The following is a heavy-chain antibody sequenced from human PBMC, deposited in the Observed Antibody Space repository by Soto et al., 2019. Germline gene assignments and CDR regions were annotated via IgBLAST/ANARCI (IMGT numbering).Heavy chain of an antibody. CDR2: INHSGST. CDR1: GGSFSCYY. Sequence: SETLSLTCAVYGGSFSCYYWSWIRQPPGKGLEWIGEINHSGSTNYNPSLKSRVTISVDTSKNQFSLKLSSVTAADTAVYYCARGLYCSGGSCYVYFQHWGQGTLVTVSS. CDR3: ARGLYCSGGSCYVYFQH. J-gene: IGHJ1*01. D-gene: IGHD2-15*01. V-gene: IGHV4-34*01.